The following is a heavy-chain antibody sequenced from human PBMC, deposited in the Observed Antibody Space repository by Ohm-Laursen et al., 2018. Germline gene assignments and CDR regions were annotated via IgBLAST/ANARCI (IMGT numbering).Heavy chain of an antibody. V-gene: IGHV4-59*01. CDR2: IYYSGST. CDR1: GGSISSYY. CDR3: ARETGYYFDY. J-gene: IGHJ4*02. Sequence: SDTLSLTCTVSGGSISSYYWSWILQPPGKGLEWIGYIYYSGSTNYNPSLKSRVTISVDTSKNQFSLKLSSVTAADTAVYYCARETGYYFDYWGQGTLVTVSS. D-gene: IGHD3-10*01.